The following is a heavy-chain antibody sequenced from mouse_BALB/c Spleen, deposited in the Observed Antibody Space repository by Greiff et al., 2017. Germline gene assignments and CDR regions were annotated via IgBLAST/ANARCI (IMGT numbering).Heavy chain of an antibody. V-gene: IGHV1S53*02. CDR2: ISPGNGDI. CDR1: GYTFTDHA. D-gene: IGHD2-1*01. J-gene: IGHJ4*01. Sequence: QVQLQQPDAELVKPGASVKISCKVSGYTFTDHAMHGGKQKPEQGLEWIGYISPGNGDIKYNEKFKGKATQTTDKSSSTPYMQLNSLTSADTAVYFCKKSRSTDAMDYWGQGTAVTVSS. CDR3: KKSRSTDAMDY.